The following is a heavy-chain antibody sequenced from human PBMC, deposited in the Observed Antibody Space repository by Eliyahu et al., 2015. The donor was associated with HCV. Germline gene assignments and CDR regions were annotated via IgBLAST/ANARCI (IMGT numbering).Heavy chain of an antibody. CDR1: GFSVXNARMG. CDR3: ARSLMPFYDTSGYYYAYYFDY. J-gene: IGHJ4*02. Sequence: QVTLKESGPVLVKPTETLTLTCTVXGFSVXNARMGVSWIRQPAGKALEWLAHIFSNDEKSYSASLKSRLTISKDTSGSQVVLTMTKMDXVDTATYYCARSLMPFYDTSGYYYAYYFDYWGQGTLVTVSS. D-gene: IGHD3-22*01. CDR2: IFSNDEK. V-gene: IGHV2-26*01.